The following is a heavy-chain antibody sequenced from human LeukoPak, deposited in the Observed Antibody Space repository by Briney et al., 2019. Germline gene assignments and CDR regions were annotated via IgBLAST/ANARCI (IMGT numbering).Heavy chain of an antibody. CDR3: ARAISTVAGGGTFDY. V-gene: IGHV4-38-2*02. CDR1: GYSISSGYY. CDR2: IYHSGST. Sequence: PSETLSLTCTLSGYSISSGYYWGWIRQPPGKGLEWIGSIYHSGSTYYNPSLKSRVTISVDTSKNQFSLKLSSVTAADTAVYYCARAISTVAGGGTFDYWGQGTLVTVSS. D-gene: IGHD6-19*01. J-gene: IGHJ4*02.